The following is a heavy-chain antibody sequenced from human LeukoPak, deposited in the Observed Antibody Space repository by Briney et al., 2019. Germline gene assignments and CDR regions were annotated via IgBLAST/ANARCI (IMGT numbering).Heavy chain of an antibody. Sequence: PSETLSLTCTVSGGSISSGGYYWSWIRQPPGKGLEWIGYVYHSGITYYNPFLKSRVTVSVDNSKNQFSLKLTSVTAADTAVYYCARGAPYYFDYWGQGTLVTVSS. CDR2: VYHSGIT. V-gene: IGHV4-30-2*01. CDR1: GGSISSGGYY. CDR3: ARGAPYYFDY. J-gene: IGHJ4*02.